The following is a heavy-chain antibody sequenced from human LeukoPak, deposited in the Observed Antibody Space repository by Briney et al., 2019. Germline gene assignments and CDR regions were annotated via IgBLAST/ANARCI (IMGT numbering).Heavy chain of an antibody. J-gene: IGHJ4*02. CDR3: ARGSGGYSSTWD. Sequence: GGSLRLSCAASGFTFSSYEMNWVRQAPGKGLEWVSVIYSGGSTYYADSVKGRFTISRDNSKNTLYLQMNSLRAEDTAVYYCARGSGGYSSTWDWGQGTLVTVSS. D-gene: IGHD6-13*01. CDR2: IYSGGST. CDR1: GFTFSSYE. V-gene: IGHV3-53*01.